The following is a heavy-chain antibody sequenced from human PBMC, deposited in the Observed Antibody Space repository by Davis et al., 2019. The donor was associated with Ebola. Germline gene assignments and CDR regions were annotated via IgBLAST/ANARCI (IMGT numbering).Heavy chain of an antibody. Sequence: GESLKISCAASGFTFSSYAMKWVRQAPGKGLEWVSVISGSGGSTYYADSVKGRFTISRDNSKNTLYLQMNSLRAEDTAVYYCAKEKGDYGGNEFDYWGQGTLVTVSS. CDR2: ISGSGGST. CDR3: AKEKGDYGGNEFDY. J-gene: IGHJ4*02. V-gene: IGHV3-23*01. CDR1: GFTFSSYA. D-gene: IGHD4-23*01.